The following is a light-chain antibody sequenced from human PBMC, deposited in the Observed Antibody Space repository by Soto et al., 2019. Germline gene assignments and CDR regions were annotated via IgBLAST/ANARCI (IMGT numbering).Light chain of an antibody. V-gene: IGKV1-6*01. Sequence: MQMTQSPSSLSASVGDRVTITCRASQYIGHYLGWYQQKPGKSPKLLIYAASSLQSGVPSTFSGSGSGTDFTLTISSLQPEDFATYYCLQAYNYPLTFGGGTKVDIK. CDR3: LQAYNYPLT. CDR2: AAS. CDR1: QYIGHY. J-gene: IGKJ4*01.